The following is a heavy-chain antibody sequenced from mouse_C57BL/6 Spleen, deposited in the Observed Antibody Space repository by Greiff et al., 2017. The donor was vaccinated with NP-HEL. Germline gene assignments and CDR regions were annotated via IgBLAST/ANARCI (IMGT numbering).Heavy chain of an antibody. D-gene: IGHD2-10*01. J-gene: IGHJ1*03. CDR2: IDPSDSET. Sequence: QVQLKQSGAELVRPGSSVKLSCKASGYTFTSYWMHWVKQRPIQGLEWIGNIDPSDSETHYNKKFKDKATLTVDKSSSTAYMQLSSLTSEDSAVYYCARRSYYGNYGGYFDVWGTGTTVTVSS. CDR3: ARRSYYGNYGGYFDV. CDR1: GYTFTSYW. V-gene: IGHV1-52*01.